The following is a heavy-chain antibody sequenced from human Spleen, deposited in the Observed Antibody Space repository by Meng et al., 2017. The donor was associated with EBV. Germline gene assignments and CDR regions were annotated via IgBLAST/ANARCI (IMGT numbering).Heavy chain of an antibody. J-gene: IGHJ4*02. CDR2: IYYNGHT. CDR1: GGSISNNGYF. Sequence: QLQEYGPGLVKPSQTLSLTCAVSGGSISNNGYFWSWIRKPPGKGLEWIGYIYYNGHTYYTPSLKTRVTISVDTSQSQFSPHLNSVTAADTAVYYCARRPYCSGGSCYSSWYFDYWGQGTLVTVSS. V-gene: IGHV4-31*11. CDR3: ARRPYCSGGSCYSSWYFDY. D-gene: IGHD2-15*01.